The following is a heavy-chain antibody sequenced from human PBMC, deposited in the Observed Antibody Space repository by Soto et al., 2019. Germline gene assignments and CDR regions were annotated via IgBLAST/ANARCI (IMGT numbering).Heavy chain of an antibody. J-gene: IGHJ4*02. CDR2: ISSSSSTI. D-gene: IGHD4-17*01. Sequence: GGSLRLSCAASGFTFSSYSMNWVRQAPGKGLEWVSYISSSSSTIYYADSVRGRFTISRDNAKNSLYLQMNSLRDEDTAVYYCARDQTTVVTPSFDYWGQGTLVTVSS. V-gene: IGHV3-48*02. CDR1: GFTFSSYS. CDR3: ARDQTTVVTPSFDY.